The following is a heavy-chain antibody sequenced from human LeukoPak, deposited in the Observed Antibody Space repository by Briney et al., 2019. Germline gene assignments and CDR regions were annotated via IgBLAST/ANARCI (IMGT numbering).Heavy chain of an antibody. J-gene: IGHJ4*02. CDR1: GYTFTGYY. V-gene: IGHV1-2*02. Sequence: ASVKVSCKASGYTFTGYYMHWVRQAPGQGLEWMGWINPNSGDTNYAQKFQGRVTMTRDTSISTAYMELSRLRSDDTAVYYCARGSGGYSYGFIDYWGQGTLVTVSS. CDR2: INPNSGDT. CDR3: ARGSGGYSYGFIDY. D-gene: IGHD5-18*01.